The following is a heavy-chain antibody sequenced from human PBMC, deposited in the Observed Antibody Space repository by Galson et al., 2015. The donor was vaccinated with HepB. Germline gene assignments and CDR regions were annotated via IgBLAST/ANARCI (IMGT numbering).Heavy chain of an antibody. CDR2: INPSGGST. CDR3: ARALWGELPFDY. D-gene: IGHD1-26*01. Sequence: SVKVSCKASGYTFTSYYMHWVRQAPGQGLEWMGIINPSGGSTSYAQKLQGRVTMTRDTSTSTVYMELSSLRSEDTAVYYCARALWGELPFDYWGQGTLVTVSS. CDR1: GYTFTSYY. V-gene: IGHV1-46*04. J-gene: IGHJ4*02.